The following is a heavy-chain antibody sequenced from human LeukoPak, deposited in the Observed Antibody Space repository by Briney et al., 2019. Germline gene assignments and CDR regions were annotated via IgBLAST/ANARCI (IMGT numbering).Heavy chain of an antibody. J-gene: IGHJ4*02. Sequence: ASVKVSCKASGYTFTGYYMHWVRQAPGQGLEWMGWINPNSGGTNYAQKFQGWVTMTRDTSISTAYLQWSSLKASDTAMYYCARRNVGATDATFDYWGQGTLVTVSS. V-gene: IGHV1-2*04. CDR3: ARRNVGATDATFDY. D-gene: IGHD1-26*01. CDR1: GYTFTGYY. CDR2: INPNSGGT.